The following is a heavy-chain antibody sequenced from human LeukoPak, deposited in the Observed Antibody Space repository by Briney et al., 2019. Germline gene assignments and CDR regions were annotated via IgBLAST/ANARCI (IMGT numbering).Heavy chain of an antibody. V-gene: IGHV4-34*01. Sequence: PSETLSLTCAVYGGSFSGYYWSWIRQPPGKGLEWIGNVYYSGSSHYNPSLKSRVTISVDTSKNQFSLKLNSVTAADTAVYYCTRRQTNYGTDSWGQGTLVTVSS. CDR1: GGSFSGYY. D-gene: IGHD2-8*01. CDR2: VYYSGSS. J-gene: IGHJ4*02. CDR3: TRRQTNYGTDS.